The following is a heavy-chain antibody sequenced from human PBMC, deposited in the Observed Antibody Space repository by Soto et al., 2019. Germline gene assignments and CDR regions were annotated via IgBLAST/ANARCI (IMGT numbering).Heavy chain of an antibody. V-gene: IGHV3-7*01. D-gene: IGHD6-19*01. J-gene: IGHJ4*02. CDR2: IKQDGNEK. CDR3: AIGHWLGK. CDR1: GFTFSDYL. Sequence: EVQLVDSGGALVQPGESLRLSCAASGFTFSDYLMTWVRQAPGKGLEWVATIKQDGNEKYYMDSVKGRFTISRDNAKNSLYLQLNGLRAEDTAVYYCAIGHWLGKWGQGTLVTVSS.